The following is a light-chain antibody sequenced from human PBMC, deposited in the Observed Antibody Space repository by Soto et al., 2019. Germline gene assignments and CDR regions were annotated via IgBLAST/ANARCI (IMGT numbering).Light chain of an antibody. Sequence: EIVMTQSPATLSVSPGERATLSCRASQSVSTNLVWYQQKPGQAPRLLIYGASTRATGVPGRFSCTGSGTEFTLTISSLQSEDSAVYYCQQYNHWWTFGQGTKVEI. CDR1: QSVSTN. CDR2: GAS. V-gene: IGKV3-15*01. J-gene: IGKJ1*01. CDR3: QQYNHWWT.